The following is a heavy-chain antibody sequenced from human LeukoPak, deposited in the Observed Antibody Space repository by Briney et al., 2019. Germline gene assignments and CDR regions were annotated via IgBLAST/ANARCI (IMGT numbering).Heavy chain of an antibody. CDR2: FSHSGFP. D-gene: IGHD3-10*01. V-gene: IGHV4-34*01. J-gene: IGHJ4*02. CDR1: VGSFSGYS. CDR3: ARARGLYGSGPTLV. Sequence: PSETLSLTCAIYVGSFSGYSWTWIRQPPGKGLEWIGEFSHSGFPVYNPSLGGRVPISIDASKHQFSLKVNSVTAADTAVYYCARARGLYGSGPTLVWGPGTLVTVSS.